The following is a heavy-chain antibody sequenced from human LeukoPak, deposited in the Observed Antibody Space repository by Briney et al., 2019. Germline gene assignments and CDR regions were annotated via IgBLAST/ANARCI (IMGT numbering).Heavy chain of an antibody. V-gene: IGHV3-33*01. Sequence: PGGSLRLSCAASGFTLSKYAMHWVRQAPGQGLEWVAVIWYDGSNKYYADSVKGRFTISRDNSKNTLYLQMNSLRAEDTAVYYCARGVGERLAAFDIWGQGTMVTVSS. CDR2: IWYDGSNK. CDR1: GFTLSKYA. CDR3: ARGVGERLAAFDI. J-gene: IGHJ3*02. D-gene: IGHD3-10*01.